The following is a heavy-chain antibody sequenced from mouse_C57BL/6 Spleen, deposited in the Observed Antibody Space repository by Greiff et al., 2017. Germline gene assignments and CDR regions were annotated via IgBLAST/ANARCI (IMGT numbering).Heavy chain of an antibody. J-gene: IGHJ3*01. Sequence: DVMLVESGGGLVQPGGSLSLSCAASGFTFTDYYMSWVRQPPGKALEWLGFIRNKANGYTTEYSASVKGRFTISRDNSQSILYLQMNALRAEDSATYYCARSTGTGAWFAYWGQGTLVTVSA. CDR3: ARSTGTGAWFAY. CDR2: IRNKANGYTT. V-gene: IGHV7-3*01. CDR1: GFTFTDYY. D-gene: IGHD4-1*02.